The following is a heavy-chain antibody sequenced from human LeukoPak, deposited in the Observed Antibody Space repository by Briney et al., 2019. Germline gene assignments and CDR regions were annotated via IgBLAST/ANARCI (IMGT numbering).Heavy chain of an antibody. CDR1: GFTFSSYG. Sequence: GGSLRLFCAASGFTFSSYGMHWVRQAPGKGLEWVAVISYDGSNKYYADSVKGRFTISRDNSKNTLYLQMNSLRAEDTAVYYCAKALGGDDIFDYWGQGTLVTVSS. J-gene: IGHJ4*02. CDR2: ISYDGSNK. V-gene: IGHV3-30*18. CDR3: AKALGGDDIFDY. D-gene: IGHD2-21*01.